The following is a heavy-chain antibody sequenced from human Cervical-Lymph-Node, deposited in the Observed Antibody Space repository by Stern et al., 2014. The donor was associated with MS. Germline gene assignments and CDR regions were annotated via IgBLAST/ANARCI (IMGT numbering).Heavy chain of an antibody. D-gene: IGHD3-3*01. Sequence: VQLVESGAEVKKPGASVKVSCKTSGYIFTGYYIHWVRQAPGQGLEWMAWINPNTGGAKYAPKFQGRVTMSRDTSISTAYVELSSLTSDDTAVYYCARDQRGITIFGVVTDYYYLGMDVWGQGTTVTVSS. J-gene: IGHJ6*02. CDR3: ARDQRGITIFGVVTDYYYLGMDV. V-gene: IGHV1-2*02. CDR1: GYIFTGYY. CDR2: INPNTGGA.